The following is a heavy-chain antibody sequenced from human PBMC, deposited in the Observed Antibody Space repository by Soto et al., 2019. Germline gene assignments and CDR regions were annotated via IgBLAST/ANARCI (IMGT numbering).Heavy chain of an antibody. CDR1: GDSVTTAY. J-gene: IGHJ6*02. CDR2: IYNGGSP. V-gene: IGHV4-59*02. D-gene: IGHD3-10*01. Sequence: QVQLQESRPGLVKPSETLSLTCTVSGDSVTTAYWSWIRRPPGKSLEYIGFIYNGGSPNYNPSLESRVTISPDTPKNLFSLKLSSLTAADTAVYYCARGELFLRGYGMDVWGRGTTVTVS. CDR3: ARGELFLRGYGMDV.